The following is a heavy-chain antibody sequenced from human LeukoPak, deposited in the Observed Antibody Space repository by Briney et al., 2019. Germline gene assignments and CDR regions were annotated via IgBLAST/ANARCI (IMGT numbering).Heavy chain of an antibody. CDR1: GFTFSSYW. CDR2: IKPKTDGETT. CDR3: ITPLPYSAQ. J-gene: IGHJ4*02. D-gene: IGHD2-21*01. V-gene: IGHV3-15*01. Sequence: GSLRLSCAASGFTFSSYWMSWVRQAPGKGLEWVGRIKPKTDGETTEYAAPVKGRFSISRDDSKNMLYLQMNSLKTEDTAVYYCITPLPYSAQGGQGTLVTVSS.